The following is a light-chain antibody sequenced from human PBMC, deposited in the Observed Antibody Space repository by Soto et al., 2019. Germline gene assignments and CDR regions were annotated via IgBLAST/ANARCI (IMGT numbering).Light chain of an antibody. Sequence: QSVLTQPPSVSGAPGQRVTISCTGSRSHFGAGYDVHWYQXLPGTAPKLLIYSNSNRPSGVPDRFYGSKSGTAASLAITGLQDEDEADYYCPSYDARLSARVFGGGTKLTVL. CDR3: PSYDARLSARV. J-gene: IGLJ3*02. CDR1: RSHFGAGYD. CDR2: SNS. V-gene: IGLV1-40*01.